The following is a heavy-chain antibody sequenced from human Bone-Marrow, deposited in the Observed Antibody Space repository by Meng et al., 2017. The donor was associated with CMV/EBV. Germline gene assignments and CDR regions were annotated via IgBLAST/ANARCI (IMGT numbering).Heavy chain of an antibody. Sequence: SETLSLTCTVSGGSISSYYWSWIRQPPGKGLEWIGYIYYSGSTNYNPSLKSRVTISVDTSKNQFSLKLSSVTAADTAVYYCARDRTYYYDSSGYSYYYGMAVWGQGNTVNVSS. CDR3: ARDRTYYYDSSGYSYYYGMAV. CDR2: IYYSGST. D-gene: IGHD3-22*01. J-gene: IGHJ6*02. CDR1: GGSISSYY. V-gene: IGHV4-59*01.